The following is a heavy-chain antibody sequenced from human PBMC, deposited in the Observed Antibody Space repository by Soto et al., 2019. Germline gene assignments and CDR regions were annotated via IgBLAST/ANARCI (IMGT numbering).Heavy chain of an antibody. J-gene: IGHJ3*02. D-gene: IGHD2-21*01. Sequence: TSETLSLTCTVSGGSISSGGYYWSWIRQHPGKGLEWIGYIYYSGSTYYNPSLKSRVTISVDTSKNQFSLKLSSVTAADTAVYYCARVGDSYYDAFDIWGQGTMVTVSS. CDR2: IYYSGST. CDR1: GGSISSGGYY. V-gene: IGHV4-31*03. CDR3: ARVGDSYYDAFDI.